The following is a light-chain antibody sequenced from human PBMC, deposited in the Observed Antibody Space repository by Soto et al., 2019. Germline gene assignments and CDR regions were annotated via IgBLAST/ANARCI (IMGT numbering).Light chain of an antibody. CDR2: DVS. CDR3: QQSFSAPRT. Sequence: DIQITHFPSSLSASVGDRVTVTCRSSQNIGRYLNWYQQKPGKAPKPLIYDVSSLQTGVPSRFSGDESGTDFTLTINSLQPEDFATYYCQQSFSAPRTFGQGTKVDIK. V-gene: IGKV1-39*01. J-gene: IGKJ2*01. CDR1: QNIGRY.